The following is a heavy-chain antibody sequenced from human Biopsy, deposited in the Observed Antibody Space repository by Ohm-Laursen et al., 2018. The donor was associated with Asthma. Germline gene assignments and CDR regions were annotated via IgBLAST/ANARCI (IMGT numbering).Heavy chain of an antibody. D-gene: IGHD6-13*01. Sequence: LRLSCAASGTHFGSYNMHWARQAPGKGLEWVAVITFDGSTQHYGDSVKGRFTISRDNSKNMLFLQMNSLRAEGTAVYYCSRDTLGYYFDIWGQGTQVTVSS. CDR1: GTHFGSYN. CDR3: SRDTLGYYFDI. CDR2: ITFDGSTQ. V-gene: IGHV3-30-3*01. J-gene: IGHJ4*02.